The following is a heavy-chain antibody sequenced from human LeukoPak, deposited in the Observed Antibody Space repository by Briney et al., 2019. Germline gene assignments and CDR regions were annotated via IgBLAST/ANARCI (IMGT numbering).Heavy chain of an antibody. CDR3: AKTYCSSTSCSGYFQH. D-gene: IGHD2-2*01. V-gene: IGHV3-30*02. CDR1: GFTFSSYG. Sequence: PGGSLRLSCAASGFTFSSYGMHWVRQAPGKGLECVAFIRYDGSNKYYADSVKGRFTISRDNSKNTLYLQMNSLRAEDTAVYYCAKTYCSSTSCSGYFQHWGQGTLVTVSS. CDR2: IRYDGSNK. J-gene: IGHJ1*01.